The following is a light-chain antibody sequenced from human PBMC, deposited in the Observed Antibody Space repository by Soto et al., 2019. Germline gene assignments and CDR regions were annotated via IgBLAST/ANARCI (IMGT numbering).Light chain of an antibody. Sequence: DMHMAQSPSILSASVGDRVTMTFLASQSISSWLAWYQQKPGKAPKLLIYKASTLKSGVPSRFSGSGSGTEFTLTISSLQPDDFATYYCQHYNSYSETFGQGTKVDI. J-gene: IGKJ1*01. CDR3: QHYNSYSET. CDR2: KAS. CDR1: QSISSW. V-gene: IGKV1-5*03.